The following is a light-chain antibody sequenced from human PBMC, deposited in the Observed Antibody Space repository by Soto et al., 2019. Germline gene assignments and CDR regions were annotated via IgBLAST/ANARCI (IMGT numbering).Light chain of an antibody. CDR1: QSIRSN. CDR3: HQYYKWPQT. CDR2: AAS. J-gene: IGKJ1*01. Sequence: EIVMTQSPATLSVSPGERATLSCRASQSIRSNLAWYQQKPGQAPRLLIFAASTRATGIPARFSGSGSGTDFALTISSQQSEDFAVYHCHQYYKWPQTFGPGTTVEIK. V-gene: IGKV3-15*01.